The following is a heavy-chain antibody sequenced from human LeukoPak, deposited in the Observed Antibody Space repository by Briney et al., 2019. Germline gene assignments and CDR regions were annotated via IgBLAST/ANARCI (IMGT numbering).Heavy chain of an antibody. J-gene: IGHJ6*03. D-gene: IGHD3/OR15-3a*01. CDR3: ARGFLDFAYYYYMDV. V-gene: IGHV1-8*03. CDR1: GYTFTSYD. CDR2: MKPNSGNI. Sequence: ASVKVSCKASGYTFTSYDINWVRQATGQGLEWMGWMKPNSGNIGYAQKFQGRVTITRNTSISTAYTELSSLRSEDTAVYYCARGFLDFAYYYYMDVWGKGTTVTVS.